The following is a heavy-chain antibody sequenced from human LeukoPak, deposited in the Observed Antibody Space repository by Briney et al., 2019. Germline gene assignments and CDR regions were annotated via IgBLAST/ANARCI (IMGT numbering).Heavy chain of an antibody. J-gene: IGHJ6*02. V-gene: IGHV3-64D*06. CDR3: VRDLFGMDV. CDR2: SGGRGDDT. Sequence: GGSLRLSCSTSGFAFNSLVMHWVRQAPGKRLEYVSFSGGRGDDTCYSGESVKGRFTTSRDSSRSTLYLQMTSLRVEDTAIYYCVRDLFGMDVWGQGTAVTVSS. CDR1: GFAFNSLV.